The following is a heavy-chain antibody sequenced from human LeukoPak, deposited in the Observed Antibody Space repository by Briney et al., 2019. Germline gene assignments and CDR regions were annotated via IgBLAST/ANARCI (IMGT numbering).Heavy chain of an antibody. J-gene: IGHJ6*02. CDR2: VYFSGNS. D-gene: IGHD6-19*01. Sequence: SETLSLTCSVSGGSITGYSWTWVRQSPGKGLDWIGYVYFSGNSNYHPSLKSRVTVSLDTSNNQVILRLRSVSEADTAVYYCARADVKAVAGRGPGTIYSYYGMDVWGQGTTVTVSS. V-gene: IGHV4-59*01. CDR3: ARADVKAVAGRGPGTIYSYYGMDV. CDR1: GGSITGYS.